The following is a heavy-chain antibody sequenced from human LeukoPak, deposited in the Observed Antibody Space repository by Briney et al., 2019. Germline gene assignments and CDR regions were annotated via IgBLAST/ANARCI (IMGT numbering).Heavy chain of an antibody. CDR3: ARDRANYYDSSGYYESGYYFDY. CDR1: GYTFTGYY. V-gene: IGHV1-2*02. J-gene: IGHJ4*02. D-gene: IGHD3-22*01. CDR2: TNPNSGGT. Sequence: ASVTVSCKASGYTFTGYYMHWVRQTPGQGLEWMGWTNPNSGGTNYAQKFQGRVTMTRDTSISTAYMELSRLSSDDTAVYYCARDRANYYDSSGYYESGYYFDYWGQGTLVTVSS.